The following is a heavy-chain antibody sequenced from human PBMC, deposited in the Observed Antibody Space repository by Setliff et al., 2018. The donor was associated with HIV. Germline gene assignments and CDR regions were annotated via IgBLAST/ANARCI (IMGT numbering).Heavy chain of an antibody. Sequence: SETLSLTCAVYGGSFSGFYWSWIRQAPGKGLEWIGEINHSGKTNYNPSLKSRITLSVDTSENQFALKLASVTAADTAVYYCARGFTIFGVGFSADPTGNWFDPWGQGTLVTV. J-gene: IGHJ5*02. V-gene: IGHV4-34*01. CDR2: INHSGKT. CDR3: ARGFTIFGVGFSADPTGNWFDP. D-gene: IGHD3-3*01. CDR1: GGSFSGFY.